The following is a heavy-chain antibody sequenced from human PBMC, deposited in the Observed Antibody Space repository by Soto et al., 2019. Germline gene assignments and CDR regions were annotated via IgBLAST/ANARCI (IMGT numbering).Heavy chain of an antibody. CDR3: ARDRKRWLQFPNDAFDI. V-gene: IGHV1-69*06. J-gene: IGHJ3*02. CDR1: GGTFSSYA. D-gene: IGHD5-12*01. Sequence: SVKVSCKASGGTFSSYAISWVRQAPGQGLEWMGGIIPIFGTASYAQKFQGRVTITADKSTSTAYMELSSLRSEDTAVYYCARDRKRWLQFPNDAFDIWGQGTMVTVSS. CDR2: IIPIFGTA.